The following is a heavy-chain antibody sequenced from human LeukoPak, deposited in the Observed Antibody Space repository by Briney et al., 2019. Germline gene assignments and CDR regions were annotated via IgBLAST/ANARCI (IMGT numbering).Heavy chain of an antibody. Sequence: PSETLSLTCTVSGGSISSGSYYWSWIRQPTGNGLEWIGRIYTSGSTNYNPSLNSRVTISVDTSKNQFSLKLGSVPAADTAVYYCARVDDFWSGRALHDYYYMDVWGKGTTVTVSS. J-gene: IGHJ6*03. CDR1: GGSISSGSYY. CDR2: IYTSGST. V-gene: IGHV4-61*02. D-gene: IGHD3-3*01. CDR3: ARVDDFWSGRALHDYYYMDV.